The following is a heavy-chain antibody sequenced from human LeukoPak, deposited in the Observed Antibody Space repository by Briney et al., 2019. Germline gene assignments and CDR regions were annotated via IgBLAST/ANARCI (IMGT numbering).Heavy chain of an antibody. CDR2: IKQDGSEK. V-gene: IGHV3-7*01. Sequence: GGSLRLSCAASGFTFRIHWMSWVRQAPGRGLEWVANIKQDGSEKYYVDSVKGRFTISRDNAKNSLYLQMNSLRAEDTAVYYCARTLLYGDYGYYFDYWGQGTLVTVSS. J-gene: IGHJ4*02. CDR1: GFTFRIHW. CDR3: ARTLLYGDYGYYFDY. D-gene: IGHD4-17*01.